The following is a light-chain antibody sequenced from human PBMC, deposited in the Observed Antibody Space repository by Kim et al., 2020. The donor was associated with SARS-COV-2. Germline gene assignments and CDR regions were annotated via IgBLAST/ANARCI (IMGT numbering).Light chain of an antibody. J-gene: IGLJ2*01. CDR1: SSDVGGYNY. V-gene: IGLV2-11*01. CDR2: DVI. CDR3: CSYAGGYTQVT. Sequence: QSALTQPRSVFGSPGQSVTISCTGTSSDVGGYNYVSWYQQYPGKAPKLIIYDVIKRPSGVPDRFSGSKSGNTASLTISGLQADDEAEYYCCSYAGGYTQVTFGGGTQLTVL.